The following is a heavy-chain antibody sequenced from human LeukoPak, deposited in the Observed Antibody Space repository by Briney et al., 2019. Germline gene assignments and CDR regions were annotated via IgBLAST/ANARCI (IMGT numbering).Heavy chain of an antibody. Sequence: ASETLSLTCTVSGGSISSGNYYWTCIRQHPGQGLEWIGYIYYSGTTFYNPSLKSRVTISIDTSKNQFSLKLTSVTAADTAVYYCARADYYGSSAYPYWGQGTLVTVSS. D-gene: IGHD3-22*01. V-gene: IGHV4-31*03. CDR3: ARADYYGSSAYPY. CDR2: IYYSGTT. J-gene: IGHJ4*02. CDR1: GGSISSGNYY.